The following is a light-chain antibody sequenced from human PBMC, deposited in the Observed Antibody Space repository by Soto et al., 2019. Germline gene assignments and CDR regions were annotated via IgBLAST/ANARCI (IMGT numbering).Light chain of an antibody. CDR1: QSVSSNY. CDR2: GAS. J-gene: IGKJ1*01. V-gene: IGKV3-20*01. CDR3: QQYGSSLTWT. Sequence: EIVLTQSPGTLSLSPGERATLSCRASQSVSSNYLAWYQQKPGQAPRHLIYGASSRATGIPDRFSGSGSGTDFTLTISRLEPEDFAVYYCQQYGSSLTWTFGQGTKVEIK.